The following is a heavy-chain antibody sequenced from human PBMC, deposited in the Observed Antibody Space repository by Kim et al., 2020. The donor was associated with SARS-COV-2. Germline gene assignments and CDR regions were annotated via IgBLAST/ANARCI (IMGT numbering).Heavy chain of an antibody. Sequence: GGSLRLSCAASGFTFSSYGMHWVRQAPGKGLERVAVIWYDGSNKYYADSVKGRFTISRDNSKNTLYLQMNSRRAEDTAVYYCAREDYYDSSGSVGDYWGQGTLVTVSS. CDR1: GFTFSSYG. J-gene: IGHJ4*02. V-gene: IGHV3-33*01. CDR2: IWYDGSNK. CDR3: AREDYYDSSGSVGDY. D-gene: IGHD3-22*01.